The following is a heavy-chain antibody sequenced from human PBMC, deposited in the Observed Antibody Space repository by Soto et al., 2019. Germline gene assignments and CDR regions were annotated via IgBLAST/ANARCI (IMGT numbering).Heavy chain of an antibody. CDR2: INPNSGGT. J-gene: IGHJ6*02. CDR3: ARAIGYCSGGSCPHTYYYMDV. Sequence: ASVKVSCKASGYTFTGYYMHWVRQAPGQGLEWMGWINPNSGGTNYAQKFQGWVTMTRDTSISTAYMELSRLTSDDTAVHYCARAIGYCSGGSCPHTYYYMDVWGQGTTVTVSS. CDR1: GYTFTGYY. D-gene: IGHD2-15*01. V-gene: IGHV1-2*04.